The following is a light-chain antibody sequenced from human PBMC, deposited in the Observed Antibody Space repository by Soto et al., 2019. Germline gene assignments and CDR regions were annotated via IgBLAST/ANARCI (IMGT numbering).Light chain of an antibody. J-gene: IGLJ1*01. CDR1: GSDVGGYNY. V-gene: IGLV2-11*01. CDR2: DVS. CDR3: CSYAGSYYV. Sequence: QSALTQPRSVSGSPGQSVTISCTGTGSDVGGYNYVSWYQQHPGKAPKLMIYDVSKRPSGVPDRFSGSKSGNTASLTISGLQAEDEADYYCCSYAGSYYVFVTGTKVTVL.